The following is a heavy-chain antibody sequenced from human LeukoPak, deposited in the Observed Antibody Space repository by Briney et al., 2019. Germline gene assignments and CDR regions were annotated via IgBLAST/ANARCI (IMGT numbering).Heavy chain of an antibody. J-gene: IGHJ5*02. CDR2: INHSGST. CDR3: ARSAPPYGLPLLDP. V-gene: IGHV4-34*01. D-gene: IGHD4-17*01. CDR1: GGSFSGYY. Sequence: PSETLSLTCAVYGGSFSGYYWSWIRQPPAKGLEWIGEINHSGSTNYNPSLKSRVTISVDTSKNQFSLKLSSVTAADTAVYYCARSAPPYGLPLLDPWGQGTLVTVSS.